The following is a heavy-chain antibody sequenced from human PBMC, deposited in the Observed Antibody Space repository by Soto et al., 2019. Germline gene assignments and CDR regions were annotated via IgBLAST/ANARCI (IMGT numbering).Heavy chain of an antibody. Sequence: PRLSCGASGFTFSSYAMHWVRQAPGKGLEWVAVISYDGSNKYYADSVKGRFTISRDNSKNTLYLQMNSLRAEDTAVYYCARSKHSTIYYYYGMDVWGQGTTVTVSS. CDR1: GFTFSSYA. CDR2: ISYDGSNK. CDR3: ARSKHSTIYYYYGMDV. J-gene: IGHJ6*02. D-gene: IGHD2-2*01. V-gene: IGHV3-30-3*01.